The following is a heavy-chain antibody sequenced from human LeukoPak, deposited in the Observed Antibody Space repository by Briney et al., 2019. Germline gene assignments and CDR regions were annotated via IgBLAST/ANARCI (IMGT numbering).Heavy chain of an antibody. D-gene: IGHD2-15*01. CDR3: ARVGYCSGGRCDSLDY. J-gene: IGHJ4*02. CDR1: GYSFFSYW. Sequence: GSALQISCKGSGYSFFSYWFDWVRQMPEKGREWMGIRYAGDSDTRYSSSFQGQVTISADESSSSAYLQWSSVKASDTAMYYCARVGYCSGGRCDSLDYWGQGTVVTVSS. CDR2: RYAGDSDT. V-gene: IGHV5-51*01.